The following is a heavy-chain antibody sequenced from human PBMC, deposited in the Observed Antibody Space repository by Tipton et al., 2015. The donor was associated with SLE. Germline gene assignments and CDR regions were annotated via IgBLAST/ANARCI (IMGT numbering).Heavy chain of an antibody. V-gene: IGHV1-18*01. D-gene: IGHD2-15*01. CDR1: GYSFSSYG. Sequence: QLVQSGAEVKKPGASVKVSCKASGYSFSSYGISWVRQAPGQGLEWMGWITTDSGKTNYAQKLQGRVTMTADTSTNTAYMELRSLTSDDTAVYYCSRGGDCSGANCYSLFGGYYYGMDFWGQGTTVTVS. CDR3: SRGGDCSGANCYSLFGGYYYGMDF. CDR2: ITTDSGKT. J-gene: IGHJ6*02.